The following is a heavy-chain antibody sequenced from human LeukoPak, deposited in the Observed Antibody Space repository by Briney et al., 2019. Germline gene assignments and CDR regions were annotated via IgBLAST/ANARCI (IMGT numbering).Heavy chain of an antibody. CDR3: ARGGSGSYFDY. CDR1: GFTFSSYA. D-gene: IGHD1-26*01. J-gene: IGHJ4*02. V-gene: IGHV3-30*04. Sequence: GESLRFSCAASGFTFSSYAMHWVRQAPGKGLEWVAVISYDGSNKYYADSVKGRFTISRDNSKNTLYLQMNSLRAEDTAVYYCARGGSGSYFDYWGQGTLVTVSS. CDR2: ISYDGSNK.